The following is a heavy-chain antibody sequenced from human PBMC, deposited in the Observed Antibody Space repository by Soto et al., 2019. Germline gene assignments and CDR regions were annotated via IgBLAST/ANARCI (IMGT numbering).Heavy chain of an antibody. CDR2: TYYRSKWYN. V-gene: IGHV6-1*01. J-gene: IGHJ6*03. Sequence: KQSQTLSLTCAISGDSVSSNSAAWNWIRQSPSRGLEWLGRTYYRSKWYNDYAVSVKSRITINPDTSKNQFSLQLNSVTPEDTAVYYCARKRIRHDYGDYNYYYYYYMDVWGKGTTVTVSS. CDR3: ARKRIRHDYGDYNYYYYYYMDV. D-gene: IGHD4-17*01. CDR1: GDSVSSNSAA.